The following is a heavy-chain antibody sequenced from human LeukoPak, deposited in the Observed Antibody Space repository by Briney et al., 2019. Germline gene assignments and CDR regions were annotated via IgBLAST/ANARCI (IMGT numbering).Heavy chain of an antibody. V-gene: IGHV3-21*01. CDR3: ARDLRRGYSYLTYYYYGMDV. CDR1: GFTFTSDS. J-gene: IGHJ6*04. Sequence: GRSLRLSCAASGFTFTSDSMNWVRQDPGKGLESLSSIGSSSSYIYYADSVKGRFTISRDNAKNSLYLQMNSLRAEDTAVYYCARDLRRGYSYLTYYYYGMDVWGKGTTVTVSS. D-gene: IGHD5-18*01. CDR2: IGSSSSYI.